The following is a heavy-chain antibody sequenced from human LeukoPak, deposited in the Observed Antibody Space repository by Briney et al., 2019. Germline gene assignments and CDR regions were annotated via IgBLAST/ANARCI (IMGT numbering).Heavy chain of an antibody. Sequence: GRSLRLSCAASGFTFSSNVMHWVRQTPGKGLEWVAAISHDRNNKYYADSVKGRFATSRDNSKKMLYLQMNSLRAEDTAVYYCARASTWVPGEDSSGYYYPYAFDLWGQGTMVTVSS. V-gene: IGHV3-30*09. J-gene: IGHJ3*01. D-gene: IGHD3-22*01. CDR2: ISHDRNNK. CDR1: GFTFSSNV. CDR3: ARASTWVPGEDSSGYYYPYAFDL.